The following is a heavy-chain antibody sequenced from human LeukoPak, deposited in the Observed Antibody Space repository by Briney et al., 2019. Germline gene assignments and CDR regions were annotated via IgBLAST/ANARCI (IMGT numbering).Heavy chain of an antibody. CDR1: GYTFTNYY. CDR2: INPSSGNT. V-gene: IGHV1-46*01. CDR3: ARAYCGGDCYSGFSHYYFDY. J-gene: IGHJ4*02. D-gene: IGHD2-21*02. Sequence: ASVKVSCKASGYTFTNYYMHWVRQAPGQGLEWMGIINPSSGNTSFPQHFQGRVTMTRDTSTSTVYMELSRLRSEDTAVYYCARAYCGGDCYSGFSHYYFDYWSQGTLVTVSS.